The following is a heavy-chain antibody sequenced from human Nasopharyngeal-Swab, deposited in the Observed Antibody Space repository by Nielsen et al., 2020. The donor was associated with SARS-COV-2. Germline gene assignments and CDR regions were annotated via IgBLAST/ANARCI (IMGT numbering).Heavy chain of an antibody. CDR3: ARGARRDGVDY. CDR2: IYYSGST. Sequence: SETLSLTCTVSGGSISSGDYYWSWIRQPPGKGLEWIGYIYYSGSTYYNPSLKSRVTISVDTSKNQFSLKLSSVTAADTAVYYCARGARRDGVDYWGQGTLVTVSS. CDR1: GGSISSGDYY. J-gene: IGHJ4*02. V-gene: IGHV4-30-4*01. D-gene: IGHD5-24*01.